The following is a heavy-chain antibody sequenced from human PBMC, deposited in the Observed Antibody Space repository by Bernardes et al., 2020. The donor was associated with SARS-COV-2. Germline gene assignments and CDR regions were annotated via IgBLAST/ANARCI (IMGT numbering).Heavy chain of an antibody. D-gene: IGHD3-10*01. CDR3: AGPLGGL. CDR1: VFTFSSYW. V-gene: IGHV3-74*01. CDR2: INSDGSST. J-gene: IGHJ3*01. Sequence: GSLRIPSAAAVFTFSSYWMHWVRPAPGKGLVWVSRINSDGSSTSYADSVKGRFTISRDNAKNTLYLQMNSLRAEDTAVYYCAGPLGGLWGQGTMVTVSS.